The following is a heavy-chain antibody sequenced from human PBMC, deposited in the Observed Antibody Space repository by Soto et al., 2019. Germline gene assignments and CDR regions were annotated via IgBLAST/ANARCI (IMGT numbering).Heavy chain of an antibody. J-gene: IGHJ4*02. CDR2: ITSSSSAM. V-gene: IGHV3-48*02. CDR3: ARDLSAFGDYVFDY. CDR1: GFTFSNYS. Sequence: EVQLVESGGGLVQPGGSLRLSCEASGFTFSNYSMNWVRQTPGKGLEWISYITSSSSAMYYADSVKGRFTISRDNAKNSLYLQMNSLRDEDTALYYCARDLSAFGDYVFDYWGQGALVTVSS. D-gene: IGHD4-17*01.